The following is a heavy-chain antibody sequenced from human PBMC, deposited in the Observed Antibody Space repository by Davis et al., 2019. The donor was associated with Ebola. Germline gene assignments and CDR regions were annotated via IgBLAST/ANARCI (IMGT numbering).Heavy chain of an antibody. Sequence: PSETLSLTCTVSGGSISSYYWSWIRQPPGKGLEWIGYIYYSGSTNYNPSLKSRVTISLDTSKKQFSLKLSSVTAADTAVYYCARVPYHDFGAFDNWGQGTLVTVSS. CDR1: GGSISSYY. V-gene: IGHV4-59*01. CDR3: ARVPYHDFGAFDN. CDR2: IYYSGST. J-gene: IGHJ4*02. D-gene: IGHD3-3*01.